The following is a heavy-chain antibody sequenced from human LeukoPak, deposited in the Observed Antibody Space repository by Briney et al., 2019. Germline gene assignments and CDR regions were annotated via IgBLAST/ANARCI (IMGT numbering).Heavy chain of an antibody. CDR3: ARGPH. CDR1: GFIFSKYA. V-gene: IGHV3-7*01. Sequence: GGSLRLSCAASGFIFSKYAMEWVRQAPGKGLEWVASIKEGGSEKYYVDSVKGRFTISRDNAKNSVYLQMNSLRTEDTAVYYCARGPHWGQGTLVTVSS. J-gene: IGHJ4*02. CDR2: IKEGGSEK.